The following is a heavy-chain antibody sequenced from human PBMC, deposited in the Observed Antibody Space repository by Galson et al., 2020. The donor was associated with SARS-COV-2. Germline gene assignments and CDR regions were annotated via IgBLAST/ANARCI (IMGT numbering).Heavy chain of an antibody. V-gene: IGHV3-9*01. CDR3: AKERNKGEDSGFDS. CDR2: ISWNSGVI. Sequence: GGSLRLSCEASGFTFDDYAMHWVRQAPGKGLEWVAGISWNSGVIGYADSVRGRFIISRDNARNSLYLHMNSLGAEDTALYYCAKERNKGEDSGFDSWGQGTLVTVSS. D-gene: IGHD1-26*01. CDR1: GFTFDDYA. J-gene: IGHJ4*02.